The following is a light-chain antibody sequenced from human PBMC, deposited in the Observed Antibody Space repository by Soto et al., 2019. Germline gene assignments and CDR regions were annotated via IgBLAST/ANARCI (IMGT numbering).Light chain of an antibody. CDR3: QQYGSSPS. CDR1: QSVNGNY. Sequence: EVVVTQSPGTLSLSPGDRATLSCRASQSVNGNYLAWYQQEPGQAPRLLIYATSSRAPGIPDRFSGRGSGKDSTLTISRQEPEDFAVYYCQQYGSSPSFGQGTKVEIK. J-gene: IGKJ1*01. CDR2: ATS. V-gene: IGKV3-20*01.